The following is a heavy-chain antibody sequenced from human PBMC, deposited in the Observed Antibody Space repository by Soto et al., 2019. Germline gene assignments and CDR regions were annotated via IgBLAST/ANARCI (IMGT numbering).Heavy chain of an antibody. CDR3: ARARYCSSTSCYTYDY. D-gene: IGHD2-2*02. V-gene: IGHV1-69*06. Sequence: ASVKVSCKASGGTFSSYAISWVRQAPGQGLEWMGGIIPIFGTANYAQKFQGRVTITADKSTSTAYMELSSLRSEDTAVYYCARARYCSSTSCYTYDYWGQGTLVTVSS. CDR1: GGTFSSYA. J-gene: IGHJ4*02. CDR2: IIPIFGTA.